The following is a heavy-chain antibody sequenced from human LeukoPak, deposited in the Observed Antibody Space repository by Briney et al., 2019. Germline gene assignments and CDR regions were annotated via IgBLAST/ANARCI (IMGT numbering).Heavy chain of an antibody. V-gene: IGHV3-7*01. D-gene: IGHD3-10*01. CDR3: ATEPGIGYAFDI. CDR1: GITFSNYW. CDR2: INQDGSEK. J-gene: IGHJ3*02. Sequence: GGSLRLSCAASGITFSNYWMSWVRQAPGKGLEWVANINQDGSEKNYVHSVKGRFTISRDNAKNSLSLQMNSLRAEDTAVYYCATEPGIGYAFDIWGQGTMVTVSS.